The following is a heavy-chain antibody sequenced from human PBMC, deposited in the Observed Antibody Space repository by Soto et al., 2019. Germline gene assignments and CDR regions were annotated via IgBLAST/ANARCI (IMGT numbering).Heavy chain of an antibody. CDR1: GFTFSSYA. J-gene: IGHJ4*02. CDR3: AKDLLLYYYDSSGYYLDY. D-gene: IGHD3-22*01. Sequence: EVQLLESGGGLVQPGGSLRLSCAASGFTFSSYAMSWVRQAPGKGLEWVSAISGSGGSTYYADSVKGRFTISRDNSKNTLYLQMNSLRAEDTVVYYCAKDLLLYYYDSSGYYLDYWGQGTLVTVSS. CDR2: ISGSGGST. V-gene: IGHV3-23*01.